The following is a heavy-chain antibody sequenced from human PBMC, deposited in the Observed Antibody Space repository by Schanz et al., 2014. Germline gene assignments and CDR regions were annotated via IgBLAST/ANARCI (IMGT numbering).Heavy chain of an antibody. D-gene: IGHD6-13*01. J-gene: IGHJ4*02. CDR1: GYTFVGYY. CDR3: ARVYRWQHILGHFDS. V-gene: IGHV1-2*02. Sequence: QVQLVQSGADVKKPGASVRVSCQASGYTFVGYYIHWLRQAPGQGLEWMGCINPDSCDTNHVQNFQGTLTMTRDTALTTASMDPSRLTSDDTAVHNCARVYRWQHILGHFDSWGQGSLVTVSS. CDR2: INPDSCDT.